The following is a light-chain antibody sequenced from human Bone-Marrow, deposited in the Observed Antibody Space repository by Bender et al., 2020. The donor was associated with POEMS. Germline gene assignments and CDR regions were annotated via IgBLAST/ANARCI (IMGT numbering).Light chain of an antibody. Sequence: SYELTQPPSLSVSPGQTASITCSGDKLGDKFACWYQQKPGQSPVMVIYQNTRRPSGIPERFSASNSGNAATLSISGTQAMDEADYYCCSRAQTGTSWVFGGGTKLTVL. CDR3: CSRAQTGTSWV. J-gene: IGLJ3*02. CDR2: QNT. CDR1: KLGDKF. V-gene: IGLV3-1*01.